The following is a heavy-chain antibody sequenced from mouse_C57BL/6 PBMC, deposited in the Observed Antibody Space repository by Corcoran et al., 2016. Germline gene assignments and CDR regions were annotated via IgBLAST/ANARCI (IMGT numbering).Heavy chain of an antibody. CDR3: ARSKADGYQAWLAY. Sequence: VQLQQSGAELVKPGASVKLSCTAAGFNIKDYFMHWVKQRTEQRLEWIGRIDPEDGETKYAPKFQGKSTITADTSSNTAYLQLSSLTSEDTAVYYCARSKADGYQAWLAYWGQGTLVTVSA. CDR1: GFNIKDYF. J-gene: IGHJ3*01. CDR2: IDPEDGET. D-gene: IGHD2-3*01. V-gene: IGHV14-2*01.